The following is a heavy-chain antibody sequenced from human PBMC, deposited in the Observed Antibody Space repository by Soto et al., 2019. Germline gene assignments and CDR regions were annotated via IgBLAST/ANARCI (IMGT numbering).Heavy chain of an antibody. D-gene: IGHD3-10*01. J-gene: IGHJ4*02. V-gene: IGHV1-18*01. CDR2: ISAYNGNT. CDR3: ARAWFGELFGGEFDY. CDR1: GYTFTSYG. Sequence: QVPLVQSGAEVKKPGASVKVSCKASGYTFTSYGISWVRQAPGQGLEWMGWISAYNGNTNYAQKLQGRVTMTTDTSTSTAYMELRSLRSDDTAVYYCARAWFGELFGGEFDYWGQGTLVTVSS.